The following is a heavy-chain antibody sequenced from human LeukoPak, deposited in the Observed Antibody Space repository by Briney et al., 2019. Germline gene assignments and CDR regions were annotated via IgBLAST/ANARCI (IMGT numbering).Heavy chain of an antibody. CDR3: ARDYGYTPDY. D-gene: IGHD6-13*01. V-gene: IGHV3-33*01. Sequence: PGRSLRLSCAASGFTFSTYGMHWVRQAPGKGLEWVAVIWYDGSKKHYVDSVKGRFTISRDDSKNTVYLQMNSLRAEDTAVYYCARDYGYTPDYWGQGTLVTVS. CDR2: IWYDGSKK. CDR1: GFTFSTYG. J-gene: IGHJ4*02.